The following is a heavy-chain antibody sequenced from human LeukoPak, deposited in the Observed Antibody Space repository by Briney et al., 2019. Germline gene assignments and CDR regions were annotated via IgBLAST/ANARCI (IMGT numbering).Heavy chain of an antibody. D-gene: IGHD2-15*01. CDR3: ARGYFRCGSWYSRKFEP. J-gene: IGHJ5*02. Sequence: GGSLRLSCAASGFTFSSYEINWVRQAPGKGLEWVLYISSSGSTIYYADSVKGRFTISRDNAKNSLYLQMNSLRAEDKARNYRARGYFRCGSWYSRKFEPWGQGTLVTVSS. V-gene: IGHV3-48*03. CDR1: GFTFSSYE. CDR2: ISSSGSTI.